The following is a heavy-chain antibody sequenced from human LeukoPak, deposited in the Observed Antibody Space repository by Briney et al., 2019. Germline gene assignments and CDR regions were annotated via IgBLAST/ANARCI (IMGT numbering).Heavy chain of an antibody. D-gene: IGHD6-13*01. CDR2: IRSKANSYAT. Sequence: GGSLRLSCAASGLTFSGSAMHWVRQASGKGLEWVGRIRSKANSYATAYAASVKGRFTISRDDSKNTAYLQMNSLKTEDTAVYYCTITLAAAGKTIPNYWGQGTLVTVSS. CDR3: TITLAAAGKTIPNY. J-gene: IGHJ4*02. CDR1: GLTFSGSA. V-gene: IGHV3-73*01.